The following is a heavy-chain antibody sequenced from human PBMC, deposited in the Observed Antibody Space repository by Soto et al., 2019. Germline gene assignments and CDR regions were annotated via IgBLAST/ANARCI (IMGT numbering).Heavy chain of an antibody. J-gene: IGHJ6*04. CDR3: ARDVGV. CDR2: IYSGGST. V-gene: IGHV3-66*01. CDR1: GITVYNNY. Sequence: PGGSLRLSCAAAGITVYNNYMSWVRQAPGKGLEWVSVIYSGGSTSYADSVKGRFTISRDGSKNTVYLQKNSLRAEDTAVYYCARDVGVWGRGTTVTVSS.